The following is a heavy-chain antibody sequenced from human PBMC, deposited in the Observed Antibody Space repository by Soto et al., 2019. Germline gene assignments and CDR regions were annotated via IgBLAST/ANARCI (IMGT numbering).Heavy chain of an antibody. J-gene: IGHJ6*02. V-gene: IGHV4-59*01. CDR1: GGSISSYY. Sequence: PSETLSLTCTVSGGSISSYYWSWIRQPPGKGLEWIGYIYYSGSTNYNPSLKSRVTISVDTSKNQFSLKLRSVTAADTAVYYCARDGWFGEDHYYYYGMDVWGQGTTVTVSS. CDR2: IYYSGST. D-gene: IGHD3-10*01. CDR3: ARDGWFGEDHYYYYGMDV.